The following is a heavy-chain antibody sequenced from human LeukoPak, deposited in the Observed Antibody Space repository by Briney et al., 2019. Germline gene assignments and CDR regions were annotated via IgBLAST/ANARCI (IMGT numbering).Heavy chain of an antibody. CDR3: ARFSSQLLRTGGFDY. CDR1: RDSFSSYY. Sequence: SETLSLTCTVSRDSFSSYYWSCIPQPPGKGRECIGYIYDSGSTKYNPSLKSRVTIPEETSRDHLSLKLNSMTCADTAVYYSARFSSQLLRTGGFDYWGQGTLVTVFS. J-gene: IGHJ4*02. D-gene: IGHD7-27*01. CDR2: IYDSGST. V-gene: IGHV4-59*01.